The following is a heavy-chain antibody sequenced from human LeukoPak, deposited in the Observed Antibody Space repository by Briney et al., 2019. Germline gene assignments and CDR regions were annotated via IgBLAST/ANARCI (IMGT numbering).Heavy chain of an antibody. D-gene: IGHD3-10*01. J-gene: IGHJ6*02. Sequence: GGSLILSCAASGFSFSNFGMNWVRQAPGKGLEWVSYIDRSSSLTDYADSVKGRFTISRDNAKNSLSLQLNSLRDEDTAVYFCAKVIRGGYGMDVWGQGTTVTVSS. CDR1: GFSFSNFG. V-gene: IGHV3-48*02. CDR3: AKVIRGGYGMDV. CDR2: IDRSSSLT.